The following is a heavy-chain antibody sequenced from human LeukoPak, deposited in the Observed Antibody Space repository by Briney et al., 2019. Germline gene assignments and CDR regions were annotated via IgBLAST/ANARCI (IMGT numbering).Heavy chain of an antibody. J-gene: IGHJ6*02. D-gene: IGHD3-10*02. Sequence: PGGSLRLSCAASGFTFISYWMTWVRQAPGKGLEWVSYISGGSDTMYYADSVKGRFTISRDNAKDSLYLQMNSLRAEDTAVYYCARDVRSLMDVWGQGTTVTVSS. CDR2: ISGGSDTM. CDR1: GFTFISYW. CDR3: ARDVRSLMDV. V-gene: IGHV3-48*01.